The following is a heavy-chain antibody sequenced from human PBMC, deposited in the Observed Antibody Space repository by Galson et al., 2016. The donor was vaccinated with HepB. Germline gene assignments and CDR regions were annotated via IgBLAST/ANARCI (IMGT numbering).Heavy chain of an antibody. CDR3: ARELALGYCTGGSCFGF. J-gene: IGHJ5*01. Sequence: ETLSLTCTVSGGSISSYYWRWIRQPPGKGPEWIGTIFYSGSTSYNPSLKSRVTISVDTAKNKFSLRLNSMTAADTAVYYCARELALGYCTGGSCFGFWGQGTLVTVSS. CDR1: GGSISSYY. V-gene: IGHV4-59*01. D-gene: IGHD2-8*02. CDR2: IFYSGST.